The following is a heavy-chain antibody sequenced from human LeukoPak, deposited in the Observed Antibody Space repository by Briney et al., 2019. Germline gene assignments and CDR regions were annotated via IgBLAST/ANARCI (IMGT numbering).Heavy chain of an antibody. V-gene: IGHV3-23*01. CDR1: GFNFGSYS. Sequence: GGSLRLSRAASGFNFGSYSMTWVRQAPGKGLEWVSVIRADSATTFYADSVKGRFTISRDNAKNTVFLQMSSLRAEDTALYYCARKSASGNYPLDYWGQGTLVTVSS. J-gene: IGHJ4*02. CDR2: IRADSATT. CDR3: ARKSASGNYPLDY. D-gene: IGHD3-10*01.